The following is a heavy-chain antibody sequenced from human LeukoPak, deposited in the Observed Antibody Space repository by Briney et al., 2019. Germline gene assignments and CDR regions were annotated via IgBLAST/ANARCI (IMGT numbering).Heavy chain of an antibody. CDR1: GGSVSGYY. CDR3: ARIHGYCSGGACYVLDN. CDR2: VYYSGST. Sequence: SETLSLTCVVSGGSVSGYYWGWIRQPPGRGLEWIGYVYYSGSTNYNPSFKSRITISVDTSRNQFSLQLSSVTAADTAVYYCARIHGYCSGGACYVLDNWGQGTLVAVSS. J-gene: IGHJ4*02. D-gene: IGHD2-15*01. V-gene: IGHV4-59*02.